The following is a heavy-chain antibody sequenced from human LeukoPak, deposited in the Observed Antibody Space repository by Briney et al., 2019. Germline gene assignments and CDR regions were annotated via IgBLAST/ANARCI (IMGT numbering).Heavy chain of an antibody. CDR3: ARGDSSGYYYLVAFDI. D-gene: IGHD3-22*01. V-gene: IGHV4-59*01. CDR1: GGSISSYY. CDR2: IYYSGST. Sequence: PSETLSLTCTVSGGSISSYYWSWIRQPPGKGLEWIGYIYYSGSTNYNPSLKSRVTISVDTSKNQFSLKLSSVTAADTAVYYCARGDSSGYYYLVAFDIRGQGTMVTVSS. J-gene: IGHJ3*02.